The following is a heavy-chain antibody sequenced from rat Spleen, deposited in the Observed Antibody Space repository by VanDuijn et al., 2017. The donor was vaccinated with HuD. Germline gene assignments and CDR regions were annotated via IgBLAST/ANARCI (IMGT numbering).Heavy chain of an antibody. V-gene: IGHV5-7*01. J-gene: IGHJ4*01. D-gene: IGHD4-3*01. CDR3: ARHGWGYGVMDA. CDR1: GFTFSDYN. Sequence: EVQLVESGGGLVQPGRSLKLSCAASGFTFSDYNMAWVRQAPTKGLEWVATISYDGSSTYYRDSVKGRFTISRDNAKSTLYLQMDSLTSEDTATYYCARHGWGYGVMDAWGQGASVTVSS. CDR2: ISYDGSST.